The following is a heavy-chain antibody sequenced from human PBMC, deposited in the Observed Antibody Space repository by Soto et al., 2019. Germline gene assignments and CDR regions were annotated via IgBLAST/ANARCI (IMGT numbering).Heavy chain of an antibody. D-gene: IGHD6-13*01. Sequence: TYTGSAGTTRTSEHLLCWILHHTEKGLEGIGSIYYSGSTYYNPSLKSRVTISVDTSKNQFSLKLSSVTAADTAVYYCARLRVDRAAGNYYYHFRMDVLGQARTVT. CDR3: ARLRVDRAAGNYYYHFRMDV. J-gene: IGHJ6*02. CDR2: IYYSGST. V-gene: IGHV4-39*01. CDR1: AGTTRTSEHL.